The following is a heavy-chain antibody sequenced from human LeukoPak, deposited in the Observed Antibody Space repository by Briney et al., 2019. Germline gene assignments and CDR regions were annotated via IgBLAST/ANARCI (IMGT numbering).Heavy chain of an antibody. CDR3: ARETYDSSGLDY. CDR2: IYTSGST. J-gene: IGHJ4*02. Sequence: SQTLSLTCTVSGGSISSGSYYWSWIRQPAGKGLEWIGRIYTSGSTNYNPSLKSRVTISVDTYKNQFSLKLSSVTAADTAVYYCARETYDSSGLDYWGQGTLVTVSS. D-gene: IGHD3-22*01. V-gene: IGHV4-61*02. CDR1: GGSISSGSYY.